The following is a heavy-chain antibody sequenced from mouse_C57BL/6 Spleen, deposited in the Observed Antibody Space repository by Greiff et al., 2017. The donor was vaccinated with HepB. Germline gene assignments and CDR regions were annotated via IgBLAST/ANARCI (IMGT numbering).Heavy chain of an antibody. V-gene: IGHV5-17*01. CDR1: GFTFSDYG. CDR2: IRSGSSTI. J-gene: IGHJ4*01. Sequence: EVQLVESGGGLVKPGGSLKLSCAASGFTFSDYGMHWVRQAPEKGLEWVAYIRSGSSTIYYADTVKGRFTISRDNAKNTLFLQMTSLRSEETAMYYCAAYSNLFYAMDYWGKGTSVTVSS. D-gene: IGHD2-5*01. CDR3: AAYSNLFYAMDY.